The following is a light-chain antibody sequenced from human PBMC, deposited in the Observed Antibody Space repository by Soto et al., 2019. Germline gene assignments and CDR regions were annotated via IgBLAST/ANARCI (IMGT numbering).Light chain of an antibody. J-gene: IGLJ1*01. Sequence: QSALTQPASVSGSPGQSITISCTGTISDIGSYNLVSWYQQHPGKAPKLMIYEDTKRPSGVSNRFSGSKSGNTASLTISGLQAEDEADYYCCSYAGSSTLGYVLGTGTKLTVL. CDR2: EDT. V-gene: IGLV2-23*01. CDR3: CSYAGSSTLGYV. CDR1: ISDIGSYNL.